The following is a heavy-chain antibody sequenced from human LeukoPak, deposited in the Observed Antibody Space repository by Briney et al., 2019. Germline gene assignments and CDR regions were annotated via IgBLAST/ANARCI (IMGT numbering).Heavy chain of an antibody. CDR2: INPNSGGT. V-gene: IGHV1-2*02. Sequence: ASVKVSCKASGYTFTGYYMHWVRQAPGQGLEWMGWINPNSGGTNYAQKFQGRVTMTRDTSISTAYMELSRLRSDDTAVYYCARAQWGQKYSYVDYWGQGTLVTVSS. CDR3: ARAQWGQKYSYVDY. CDR1: GYTFTGYY. D-gene: IGHD5-18*01. J-gene: IGHJ4*02.